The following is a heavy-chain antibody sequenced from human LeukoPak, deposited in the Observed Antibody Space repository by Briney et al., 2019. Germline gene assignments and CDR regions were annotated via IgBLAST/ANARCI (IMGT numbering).Heavy chain of an antibody. Sequence: PGGSLRLSCAASGFTFSSYAMSWVRQAPGNGLEWVSAISGSGGSTYYADSVKGRFTISRDNSKNTLYLQMNSLRAEDTAVYYCAKVKYYYDSSGYYYYFDYWGQGTLVTVSS. V-gene: IGHV3-23*01. CDR2: ISGSGGST. J-gene: IGHJ4*02. CDR3: AKVKYYYDSSGYYYYFDY. CDR1: GFTFSSYA. D-gene: IGHD3-22*01.